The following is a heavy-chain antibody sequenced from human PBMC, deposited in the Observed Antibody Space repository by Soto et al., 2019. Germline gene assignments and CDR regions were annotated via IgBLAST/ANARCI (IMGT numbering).Heavy chain of an antibody. J-gene: IGHJ4*02. CDR1: GFTFNAYA. D-gene: IGHD4-4*01. CDR3: ARVASDYINSVDS. CDR2: IGGSGGNR. Sequence: EVQLLESGGGLVQPGGSLRLSCAASGFTFNAYAMTWVRQAPGKGLEWVSAIGGSGGNRYYADSVRGRFTISRDNSKDTVDLQMNSLRVEDTAVYYCARVASDYINSVDSCGQGILVTVSS. V-gene: IGHV3-23*01.